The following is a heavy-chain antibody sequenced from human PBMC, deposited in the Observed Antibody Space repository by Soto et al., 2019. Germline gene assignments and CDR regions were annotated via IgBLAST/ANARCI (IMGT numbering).Heavy chain of an antibody. CDR3: AADKGXSXXXXXY. J-gene: IGHJ4*02. Sequence: SVKVSCKASGFTFTNSAVQWVRQARGQRLEWIGWIVVGSGNTNYAQKFQERVTITRDMSTTTAYMELSTLRSEDTAVYYCAADKGXSXXXXXYXGQGTLVTVSS. D-gene: IGHD1-26*01. CDR1: GFTFTNSA. CDR2: IVVGSGNT. V-gene: IGHV1-58*01.